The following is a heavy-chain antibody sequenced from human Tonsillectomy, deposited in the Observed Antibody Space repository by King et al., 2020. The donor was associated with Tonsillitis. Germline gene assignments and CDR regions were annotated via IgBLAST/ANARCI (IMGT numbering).Heavy chain of an antibody. CDR2: ISYSGRT. CDR1: GGSISSGGYF. CDR3: ARGPPTYCTATTCDPGDYWFGP. D-gene: IGHD5-18*01. J-gene: IGHJ5*02. V-gene: IGHV4-31*03. Sequence: VQLQESGPGLVKPSQTLSLTCTVSGGSISSGGYFWSWIRQHPGKGLEWIGYISYSGRTYYNPSLNSRGSISLDTSKNQFVLNLSSVTAADTAVYYCARGPPTYCTATTCDPGDYWFGPWGQGTLVTVSS.